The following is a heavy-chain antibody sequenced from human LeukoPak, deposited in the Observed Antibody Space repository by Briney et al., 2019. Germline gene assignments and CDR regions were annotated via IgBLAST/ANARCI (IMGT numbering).Heavy chain of an antibody. J-gene: IGHJ4*02. CDR3: ARGEEYYYGSGSLSAFDY. D-gene: IGHD3-10*01. V-gene: IGHV1-18*01. Sequence: ASVKVSCKASGYTFTSYGISWVRQAPGQGLEWMGWISAYNGNTNYAQKLQGRVTMTTDTSTSTAYIELRSLRSDDTAVYYCARGEEYYYGSGSLSAFDYWGQGTLVTVSS. CDR2: ISAYNGNT. CDR1: GYTFTSYG.